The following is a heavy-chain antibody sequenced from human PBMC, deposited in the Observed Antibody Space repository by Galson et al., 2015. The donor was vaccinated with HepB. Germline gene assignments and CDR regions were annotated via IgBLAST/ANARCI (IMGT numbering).Heavy chain of an antibody. D-gene: IGHD3-3*01. V-gene: IGHV3-9*01. CDR3: AKDGTYYDFWSGYGDAFDI. Sequence: SLRLSCAASGFTFDDHAMHWVRQAPGKGLEWVSGISWNSGSKGYADSVKGRFIISRDNAKNSLFLQMNSLRAEDTALYYCAKDGTYYDFWSGYGDAFDIWGQGQWSPSLQ. CDR1: GFTFDDHA. J-gene: IGHJ3*02. CDR2: ISWNSGSK.